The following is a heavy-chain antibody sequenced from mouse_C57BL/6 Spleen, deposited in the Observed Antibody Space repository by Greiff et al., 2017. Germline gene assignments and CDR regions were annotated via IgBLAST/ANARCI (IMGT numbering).Heavy chain of an antibody. CDR2: IRNKANGYTT. V-gene: IGHV7-4*01. J-gene: IGHJ2*01. CDR3: VKALTWDQFDY. CDR1: GFTFTDYY. Sequence: DVMLVESGGGLVQPGASLRLSCAASGFTFTDYYLSWVRQPPGKAPEWLALIRNKANGYTTAYTASVTGRFTISRNNSQNILYLQRNTLRAEDSATYYFVKALTWDQFDYWGKGTTRTVSS. D-gene: IGHD4-1*01.